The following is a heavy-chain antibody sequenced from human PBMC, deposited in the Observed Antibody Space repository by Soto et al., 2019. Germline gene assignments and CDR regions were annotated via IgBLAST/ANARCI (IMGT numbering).Heavy chain of an antibody. Sequence: PSETLSLTCTVSGGSISSGDYYWSWIRQPPGKGLEWIGYIYYSGSTYYNPSLKSRVTISVDTSKNQFSLKLSSVTAADTAVYYCARGGYSYGVLFDYWRQGTLVTVSS. CDR1: GGSISSGDYY. V-gene: IGHV4-30-4*01. CDR3: ARGGYSYGVLFDY. J-gene: IGHJ4*02. CDR2: IYYSGST. D-gene: IGHD5-18*01.